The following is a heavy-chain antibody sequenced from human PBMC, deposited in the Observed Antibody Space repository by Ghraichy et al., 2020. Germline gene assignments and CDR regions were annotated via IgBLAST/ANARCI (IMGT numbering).Heavy chain of an antibody. CDR1: GGSFSGYY. CDR3: ARGLDIVVVVAADAFDI. J-gene: IGHJ3*02. CDR2: INHSGST. V-gene: IGHV4-34*01. D-gene: IGHD2-15*01. Sequence: SETLSLTCAVYGGSFSGYYWSWIRQPPGKGLEWIGEINHSGSTNYNPSLKSRVTISVDTSKNQFSLKLSSVTAADTAVYYCARGLDIVVVVAADAFDIWGQGTMVTVSS.